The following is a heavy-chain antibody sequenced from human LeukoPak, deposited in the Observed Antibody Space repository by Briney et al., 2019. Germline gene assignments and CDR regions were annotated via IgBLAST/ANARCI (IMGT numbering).Heavy chain of an antibody. CDR1: GFTLSSYS. Sequence: GGSLRLSCAASGFTLSSYSMSWVRQAPGKGLERVSSISSSSSYIYYADSVKGRFTISRDNTKNSLYLQMNSLRAEDTAVYYCARVKNHRGIAVAGSDYWGQGTLVSVSP. J-gene: IGHJ4*02. V-gene: IGHV3-21*01. D-gene: IGHD6-13*01. CDR2: ISSSSSYI. CDR3: ARVKNHRGIAVAGSDY.